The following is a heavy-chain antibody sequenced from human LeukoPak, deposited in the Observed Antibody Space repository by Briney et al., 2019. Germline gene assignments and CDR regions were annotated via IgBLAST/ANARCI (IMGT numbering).Heavy chain of an antibody. CDR3: ASSAGGLYYYCMDV. Sequence: GASVKVSCKASGYTFTSYDINWVRQATGQGLEWMGWMNPNSGNTGYAQKFQGRVTMTRNTSISTAYMELSSLRSEDTAVYYCASSAGGLYYYCMDVWGKGTTVTISS. V-gene: IGHV1-8*01. CDR2: MNPNSGNT. CDR1: GYTFTSYD. J-gene: IGHJ6*03. D-gene: IGHD1-26*01.